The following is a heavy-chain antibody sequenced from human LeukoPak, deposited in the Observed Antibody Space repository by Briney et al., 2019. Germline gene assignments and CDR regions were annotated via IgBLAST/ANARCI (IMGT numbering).Heavy chain of an antibody. CDR3: ARHPDSSSWSPFDY. J-gene: IGHJ4*02. CDR1: GGSISSGDYY. CDR2: IYYSGST. D-gene: IGHD6-13*01. Sequence: SQTLSLTCTVSGGSISSGDYYWSWIRQPPGKGLEWIGYIYYSGSTYYNPSLKSRVTISVDTSKNQFSLKLSSVTAADTAVYYCARHPDSSSWSPFDYWGQGTLVTVSS. V-gene: IGHV4-30-4*01.